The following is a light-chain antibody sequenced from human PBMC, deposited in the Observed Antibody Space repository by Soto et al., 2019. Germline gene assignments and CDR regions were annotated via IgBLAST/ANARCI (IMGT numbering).Light chain of an antibody. Sequence: EIVLTQSPGTLSLSPGERATLSCRASQSVSSSSLAWYQQKPGRAPRLLIYDASNRATGIPDRFSGSGSGTDFTLTISRLEPEDFAVYYCQQYGSSGTFGQGTKVDIK. V-gene: IGKV3-20*01. J-gene: IGKJ1*01. CDR1: QSVSSSS. CDR2: DAS. CDR3: QQYGSSGT.